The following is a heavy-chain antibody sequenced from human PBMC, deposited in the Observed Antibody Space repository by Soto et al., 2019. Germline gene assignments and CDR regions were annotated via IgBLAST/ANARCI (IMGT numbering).Heavy chain of an antibody. CDR2: INHSGST. Sequence: PSETLSLTCAVYGGSFSGYYWSWIRQPPGKGLEWIGEINHSGSTNYNPSLKSRVTISVDTSKNQFSLKLSSVTAADTAVYYCARGPLNRIAARRGNFDYWGQGTLVTVS. CDR3: ARGPLNRIAARRGNFDY. V-gene: IGHV4-34*01. J-gene: IGHJ4*02. CDR1: GGSFSGYY. D-gene: IGHD6-6*01.